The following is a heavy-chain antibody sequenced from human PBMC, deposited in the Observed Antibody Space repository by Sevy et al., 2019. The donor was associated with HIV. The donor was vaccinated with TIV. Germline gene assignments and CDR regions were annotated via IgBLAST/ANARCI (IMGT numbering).Heavy chain of an antibody. CDR1: GGSISSGSYY. CDR2: IYTSGST. Sequence: SETLSLTCTVSGGSISSGSYYWNWIRQPAGKGLEWIGRIYTSGSTNYNPSLKRRVTISVDTSKNQFSLKLSSVTAADTAVYYCAREGSSWAGWFDPWGQGTLVTVSS. J-gene: IGHJ5*02. V-gene: IGHV4-61*02. CDR3: AREGSSWAGWFDP. D-gene: IGHD6-13*01.